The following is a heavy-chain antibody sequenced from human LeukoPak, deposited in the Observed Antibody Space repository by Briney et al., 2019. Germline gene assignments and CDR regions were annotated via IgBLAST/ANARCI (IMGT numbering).Heavy chain of an antibody. CDR1: GYTFSSYY. CDR2: INPGRDST. D-gene: IGHD2-15*01. CDR3: AREAGIGTWIGYCSGDNCRTRFDY. V-gene: IGHV1-46*01. J-gene: IGHJ4*02. Sequence: ASVKVSCKASGYTFSSYYIHWVRQAPGQGLEWMGTINPGRDSTSYAQKFQGRVTMTRDTSTSTVYMELSSLRSDDTALYFCAREAGIGTWIGYCSGDNCRTRFDYWGQGTPVTVSS.